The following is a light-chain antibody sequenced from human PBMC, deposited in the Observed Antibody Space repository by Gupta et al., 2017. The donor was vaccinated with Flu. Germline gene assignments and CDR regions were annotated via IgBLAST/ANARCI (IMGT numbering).Light chain of an antibody. CDR3: QAWDSSTVV. V-gene: IGLV3-1*01. CDR2: QDS. CDR1: KLGDKY. Sequence: SSSLTQPPSVSVSPGHTASITCSGDKLGDKYACWYQQKPGQSPVLVIYQDSKRPSGIPERFSGSNSGNTATLTISGTKARDEADYYCQAWDSSTVVFGGGTKRTVL. J-gene: IGLJ2*01.